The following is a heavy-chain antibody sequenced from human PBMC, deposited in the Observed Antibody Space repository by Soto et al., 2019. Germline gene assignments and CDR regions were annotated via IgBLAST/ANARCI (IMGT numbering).Heavy chain of an antibody. CDR3: ATEEHRGSSFDY. V-gene: IGHV3-30*03. J-gene: IGHJ4*02. Sequence: QVQLVESGGGVVQPGRSLRLSCAASAFTFSTYGMHWVRQAPGKGLEWVARISYDGSEKVYADSVKGRFTISRDNSKDTLYLQMNSLRAEDTAVFYCATEEHRGSSFDYWGQGTLVTVSS. CDR2: ISYDGSEK. CDR1: AFTFSTYG. D-gene: IGHD1-26*01.